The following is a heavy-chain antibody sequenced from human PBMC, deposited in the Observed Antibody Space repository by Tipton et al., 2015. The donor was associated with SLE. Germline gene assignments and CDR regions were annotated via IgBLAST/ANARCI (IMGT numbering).Heavy chain of an antibody. CDR2: INHSGVT. Sequence: TLSLTCAVYGGSFGGFNWNWIRQPPGKGLEWIGEINHSGVTSYSPSLKSRVAVSLDTSKRQFLLRLTSVTAADTAMYFCARGTGITDDWGQGTLVTVSS. D-gene: IGHD1-1*01. J-gene: IGHJ4*02. V-gene: IGHV4-34*01. CDR3: ARGTGITDD. CDR1: GGSFGGFN.